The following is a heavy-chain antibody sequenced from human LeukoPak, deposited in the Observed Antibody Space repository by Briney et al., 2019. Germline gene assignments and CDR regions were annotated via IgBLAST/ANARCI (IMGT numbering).Heavy chain of an antibody. Sequence: PSETLSLTCIVSGGSISSISSNNYHWGWIRQPPGKGLEWIGSIYYSGSTYYNPSLKSRVTISVDTSKNQFSPKLSSVTAADTAIYYCARHKTAVAGGYYLDYWGQGSLVTVSS. J-gene: IGHJ4*02. CDR1: GGSISSISSNNYH. D-gene: IGHD6-19*01. CDR3: ARHKTAVAGGYYLDY. V-gene: IGHV4-39*01. CDR2: IYYSGST.